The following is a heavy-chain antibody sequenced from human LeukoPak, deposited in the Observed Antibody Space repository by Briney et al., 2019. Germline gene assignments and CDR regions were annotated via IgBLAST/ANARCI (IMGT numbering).Heavy chain of an antibody. Sequence: GGSLRLSCAASGFTFSSYGMHGVRPAPGKGLEGVAVIWYDGSNKYYADSVRGRFTISRDSSKNTLDLKMNSLRAEDTPVYCCARDRSYDCWSGYSTPDYWGQGTLVTVSS. CDR2: IWYDGSNK. V-gene: IGHV3-33*01. J-gene: IGHJ4*02. D-gene: IGHD3-3*01. CDR3: ARDRSYDCWSGYSTPDY. CDR1: GFTFSSYG.